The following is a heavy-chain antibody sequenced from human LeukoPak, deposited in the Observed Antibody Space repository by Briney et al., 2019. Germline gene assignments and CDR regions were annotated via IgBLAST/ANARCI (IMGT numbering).Heavy chain of an antibody. J-gene: IGHJ4*02. CDR1: GFTFNNYV. CDR3: AKAGRPQAVAGWIVY. CDR2: MGGGGTT. D-gene: IGHD6-19*01. Sequence: PGGSLRLSCAASGFTFNNYVMSWVRQAPGKGLEWVSAMGGGGTTYYADYVKGRFTISRDTSKNTLYLQMNSLRAEDTAIFYCAKAGRPQAVAGWIVYWGEGALVTVS. V-gene: IGHV3-23*01.